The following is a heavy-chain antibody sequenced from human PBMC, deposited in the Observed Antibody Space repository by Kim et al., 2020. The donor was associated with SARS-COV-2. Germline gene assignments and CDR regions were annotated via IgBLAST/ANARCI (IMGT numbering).Heavy chain of an antibody. D-gene: IGHD2-21*02. V-gene: IGHV3-66*01. CDR3: ARSLHCGGDCYDHAFDI. Sequence: VRGRFTISRDKSKNTLYLQMNSLRAEDTAVYYCARSLHCGGDCYDHAFDIWGQGTMVTVSS. J-gene: IGHJ3*02.